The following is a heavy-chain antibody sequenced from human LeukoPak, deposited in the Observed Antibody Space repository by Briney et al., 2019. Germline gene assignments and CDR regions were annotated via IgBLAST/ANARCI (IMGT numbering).Heavy chain of an antibody. CDR1: GFTFSSYG. V-gene: IGHV3-48*03. J-gene: IGHJ4*02. Sequence: GGSLRLSCATSGFTFSSYGMHWVRQAPGKGLEWVSYISSSGSTIYYADSVKGRFTISRDNAKNSLYLQMNSLRAEDTAVYYCARDYGGSSPFDYWGQGTLVTVSS. CDR2: ISSSGSTI. D-gene: IGHD4-23*01. CDR3: ARDYGGSSPFDY.